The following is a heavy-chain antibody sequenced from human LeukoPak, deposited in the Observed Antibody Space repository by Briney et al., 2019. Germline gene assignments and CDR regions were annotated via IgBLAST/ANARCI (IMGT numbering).Heavy chain of an antibody. CDR1: VFTFSSYW. D-gene: IGHD4-17*01. V-gene: IGHV3-74*01. Sequence: GWSLRLSCASSVFTFSSYWMHWLRQAPGKGLAWVSRINNDGSSTSYADSVKGRFTISRDNARNTLYLKMNSLRAEDTAVYYCARGGYGDDDLFECWGEGTLVTVSS. J-gene: IGHJ4*02. CDR3: ARGGYGDDDLFEC. CDR2: INNDGSST.